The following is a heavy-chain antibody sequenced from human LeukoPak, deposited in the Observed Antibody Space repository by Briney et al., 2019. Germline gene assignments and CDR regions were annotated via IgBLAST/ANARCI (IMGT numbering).Heavy chain of an antibody. Sequence: ASVKVSCKASGYTFTGYYMHWVRQAPGQGLEWMGWINPNSGGTNYAQKFQGRVTMTRDTSISTAYMELSRLRSDDTAVYYCARDADTVTMTFDYWGQGTLVTVSS. CDR3: ARDADTVTMTFDY. V-gene: IGHV1-2*02. J-gene: IGHJ4*02. D-gene: IGHD4-17*01. CDR2: INPNSGGT. CDR1: GYTFTGYY.